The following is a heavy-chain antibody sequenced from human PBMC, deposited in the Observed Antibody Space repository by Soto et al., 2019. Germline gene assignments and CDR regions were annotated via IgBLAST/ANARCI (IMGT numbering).Heavy chain of an antibody. J-gene: IGHJ3*01. CDR1: GYNFRNFG. D-gene: IGHD5-18*01. V-gene: IGHV1-18*01. CDR3: AREGYSSGFDPFDF. CDR2: ISGYPGRT. Sequence: QVQLEQSGDAVKKPGASVKVSCKASGYNFRNFGITWVRQASGLGLEWLGWISGYPGRTSSARNLRDRFVLTTDTATNTAYMELRSLTSDDTAIYYCAREGYSSGFDPFDFCGQGTKVTVSS.